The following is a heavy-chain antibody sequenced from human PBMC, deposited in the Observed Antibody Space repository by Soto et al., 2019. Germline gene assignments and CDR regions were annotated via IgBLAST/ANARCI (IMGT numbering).Heavy chain of an antibody. Sequence: PGGSLRLSCAASGFTFSSYAMHWVRQAPGKGLEWVAVISYDGSNKYYADSVKGRFTISRDNSKNTLYLQMNSLRAEDTAVYYCARDSRITMIVVVPPNYCGQGTLLTVSS. CDR1: GFTFSSYA. CDR2: ISYDGSNK. V-gene: IGHV3-30-3*01. D-gene: IGHD3-22*01. CDR3: ARDSRITMIVVVPPNY. J-gene: IGHJ4*02.